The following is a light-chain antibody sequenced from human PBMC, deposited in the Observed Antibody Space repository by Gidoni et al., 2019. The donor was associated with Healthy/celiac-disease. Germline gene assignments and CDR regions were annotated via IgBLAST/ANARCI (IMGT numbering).Light chain of an antibody. Sequence: IVLTQSPGTLSLSPGERATLSCRASPSVSSSYLAWYQQKPGQAPRLLIYGASSRATGIPDRFSGSGSGTDFTLTISRLEPEDFAVHYCQQYGSSPWTFGQGTKVEIK. CDR2: GAS. CDR1: PSVSSSY. V-gene: IGKV3-20*01. CDR3: QQYGSSPWT. J-gene: IGKJ1*01.